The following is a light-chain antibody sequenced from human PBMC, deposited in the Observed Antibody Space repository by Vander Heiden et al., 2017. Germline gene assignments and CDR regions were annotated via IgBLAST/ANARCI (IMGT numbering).Light chain of an antibody. CDR2: DAS. CDR3: QQRNSWPRT. J-gene: IGKJ2*01. V-gene: IGKV3-11*01. Sequence: EIAFTQSPAPLSLSPGERATLSCRASQSISADLAWYQQKPGQAPRLLIYDASNRATGIPARFSGSGSGTDFTLTISNLEPEDFAVYYCQQRNSWPRTFGQGTKVEI. CDR1: QSISAD.